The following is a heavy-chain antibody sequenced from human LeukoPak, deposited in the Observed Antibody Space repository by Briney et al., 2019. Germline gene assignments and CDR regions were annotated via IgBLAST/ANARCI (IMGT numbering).Heavy chain of an antibody. V-gene: IGHV3-33*01. D-gene: IGHD6-13*01. CDR3: ARDLAAAAGTSFDY. Sequence: GGSLRLSCAASGFTFSSYGMHWIRQAPVKGLEWVAVIWYDGSNKYYADSVKGRFTISRDNSKNTLYLQMNSLRAEDTAVYYCARDLAAAAGTSFDYWGQGTLVTVSS. CDR2: IWYDGSNK. CDR1: GFTFSSYG. J-gene: IGHJ4*02.